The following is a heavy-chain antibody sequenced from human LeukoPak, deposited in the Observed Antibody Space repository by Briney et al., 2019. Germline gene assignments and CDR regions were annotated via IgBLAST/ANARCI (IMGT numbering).Heavy chain of an antibody. CDR3: ARSTDYDSSGYYYPTYYYFDY. Sequence: WVRQAPGKGLEWIGIIYYSGSTYYNPSLKSRVTISVGTSKNQFSLKLSSVTAADTAVYYCARSTDYDSSGYYYPTYYYFDYWGQGTLVTVSS. V-gene: IGHV4-39*01. CDR2: IYYSGST. D-gene: IGHD3-22*01. J-gene: IGHJ4*02.